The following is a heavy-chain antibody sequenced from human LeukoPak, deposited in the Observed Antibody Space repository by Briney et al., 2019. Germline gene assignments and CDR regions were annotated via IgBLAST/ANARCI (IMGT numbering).Heavy chain of an antibody. D-gene: IGHD2-2*01. Sequence: SETLSLTCAVYGGSFSGHYWSWIRQPPGKGLEWIGEIKHSGSTKYNPSLKSRVTISVDTSKNQFSLKLSSVTAADTAVYYCASSRGGVVPAADDYWGQGTLVTVSS. CDR1: GGSFSGHY. CDR3: ASSRGGVVPAADDY. CDR2: IKHSGST. V-gene: IGHV4-34*01. J-gene: IGHJ4*02.